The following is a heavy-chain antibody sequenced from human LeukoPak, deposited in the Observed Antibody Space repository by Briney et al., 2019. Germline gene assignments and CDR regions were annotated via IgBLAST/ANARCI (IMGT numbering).Heavy chain of an antibody. CDR3: ARGYYDYVWGSYRPLAFDI. J-gene: IGHJ3*02. CDR2: IYYSGST. D-gene: IGHD3-16*02. V-gene: IGHV4-59*01. Sequence: PSETLSLTCTVSGGSISSYYWSWIRQPPGKGLEWIGYIYYSGSTNYNPSLKSRVTISVDTSKNQFSLKLSSVTAADTAVYYCARGYYDYVWGSYRPLAFDIWGQGTMVTVSS. CDR1: GGSISSYY.